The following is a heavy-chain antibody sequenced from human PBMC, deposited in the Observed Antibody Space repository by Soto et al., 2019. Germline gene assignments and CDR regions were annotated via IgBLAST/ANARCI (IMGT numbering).Heavy chain of an antibody. Sequence: ASVKVSCKASGYTFTSYAMHWVRQAPGQRLEWMGWINAGNGNTKYSQKFQGRVTMTTDTSTSTAYMELRSLRSDDTAVYYCARGTMITFGGVIDLPYYFDYWGQGTLVTVSS. CDR1: GYTFTSYA. J-gene: IGHJ4*02. D-gene: IGHD3-16*02. CDR2: INAGNGNT. V-gene: IGHV1-3*01. CDR3: ARGTMITFGGVIDLPYYFDY.